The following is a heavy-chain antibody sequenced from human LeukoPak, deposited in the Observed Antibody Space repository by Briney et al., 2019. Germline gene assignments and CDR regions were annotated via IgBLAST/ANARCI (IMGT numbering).Heavy chain of an antibody. J-gene: IGHJ4*02. D-gene: IGHD6-13*01. CDR3: AKDIIRGSSWYSYYFDY. CDR2: IRYDGSNK. CDR1: GFTFSSYA. V-gene: IGHV3-30*02. Sequence: PGGSLRLSCAASGFTFSSYAMSWVRQAPGKGLEWVAFIRYDGSNKYYADSVKGRFTISRDNSKNTLYLQMNSLRAEDTAVYYCAKDIIRGSSWYSYYFDYWGQGTLVTVSS.